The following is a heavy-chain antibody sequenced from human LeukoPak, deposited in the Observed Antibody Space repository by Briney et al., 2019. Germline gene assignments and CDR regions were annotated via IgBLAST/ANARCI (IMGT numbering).Heavy chain of an antibody. Sequence: GGSLRLSCAASGFTFSSYSMNWVRQAPGKGLEWVSSISSSSSYIYYADSVKGRFTISRDNAKNSLYLQMNSLRAEDTAVYYCARSNGGNSNCDYWGQGILVTVSS. CDR2: ISSSSSYI. J-gene: IGHJ4*02. CDR1: GFTFSSYS. D-gene: IGHD4-23*01. V-gene: IGHV3-21*01. CDR3: ARSNGGNSNCDY.